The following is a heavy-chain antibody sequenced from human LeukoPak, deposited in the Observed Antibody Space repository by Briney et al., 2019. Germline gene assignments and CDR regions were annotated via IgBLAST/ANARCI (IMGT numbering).Heavy chain of an antibody. CDR2: IKEDGKDK. V-gene: IGHV3-7*01. D-gene: IGHD3-10*01. CDR3: ARDSGYGSGNYRNTDFEY. J-gene: IGHJ4*02. CDR1: GFIFSRYW. Sequence: PGGSLRLSCAASGFIFSRYWMTWVRQAPGKGLEWVANIKEDGKDKYYVDSVKGRFTISKDNAKYSLYLQMNSLRSEDATVYYCARDSGYGSGNYRNTDFEYWGQGTLVTVSS.